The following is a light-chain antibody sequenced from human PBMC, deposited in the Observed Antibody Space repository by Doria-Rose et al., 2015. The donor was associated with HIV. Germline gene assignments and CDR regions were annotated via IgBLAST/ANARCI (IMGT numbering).Light chain of an antibody. CDR3: QQTYSAPLT. CDR2: SSS. Sequence: TQSPSSLSASVGDRATITCRASQRISTYLNWYQQKPGKAPNLLIYSSSSLQSEVPPRFSGSGSGTDFPLTISSLPPEDFATYYCQQTYSAPLTFGPGTKVDIK. CDR1: QRISTY. J-gene: IGKJ3*01. V-gene: IGKV1-39*01.